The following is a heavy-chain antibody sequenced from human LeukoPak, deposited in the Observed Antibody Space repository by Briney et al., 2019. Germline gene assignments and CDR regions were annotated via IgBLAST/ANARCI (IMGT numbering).Heavy chain of an antibody. Sequence: PSETLSLTCTVSGGSISRYYWSWIRQPPGKGLEWFGYISDSGTTNYNTSLKSRVTISVDTSKKEFSLKLSSVTAADTAVYYCARVTWFPGTSYYYMDVWGKGTTVTVSS. CDR3: ARVTWFPGTSYYYMDV. CDR1: GGSISRYY. D-gene: IGHD1-1*01. J-gene: IGHJ6*03. CDR2: ISDSGTT. V-gene: IGHV4-59*01.